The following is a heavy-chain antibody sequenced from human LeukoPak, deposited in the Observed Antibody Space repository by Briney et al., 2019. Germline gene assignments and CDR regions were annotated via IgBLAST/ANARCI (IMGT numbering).Heavy chain of an antibody. J-gene: IGHJ4*02. CDR1: GFTFSSYS. Sequence: GGSLRLSCAASGFTFSSYSMNWVRQAPGKGLEWVSSISSSSSYIYYADSVRGRFTISRDSAKNSLYLQMNSLRAEDTAVYYCAKDRVGYSSGWYFDYWGQGTLVTVSS. CDR3: AKDRVGYSSGWYFDY. D-gene: IGHD6-19*01. CDR2: ISSSSSYI. V-gene: IGHV3-21*04.